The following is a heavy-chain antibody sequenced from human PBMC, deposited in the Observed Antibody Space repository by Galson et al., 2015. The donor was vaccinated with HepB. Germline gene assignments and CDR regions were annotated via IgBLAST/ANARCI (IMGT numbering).Heavy chain of an antibody. CDR3: ARTIKYYYDSGGYYYLDAFDI. CDR1: GFTFSSYA. D-gene: IGHD3-22*01. V-gene: IGHV3-30-3*01. J-gene: IGHJ3*02. CDR2: ISYDGSNK. Sequence: SLRLSCAASGFTFSSYAMHWVRQAPGKGLEWVAVISYDGSNKYYADSVKGRFTISRDNSKNTLYLQMNSLRAEDTAVYYCARTIKYYYDSGGYYYLDAFDIWGQGTMVTVSS.